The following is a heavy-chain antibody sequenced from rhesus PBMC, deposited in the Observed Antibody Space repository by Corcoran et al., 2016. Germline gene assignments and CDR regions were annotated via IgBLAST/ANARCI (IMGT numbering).Heavy chain of an antibody. D-gene: IGHD4-23*01. CDR1: GYSISSGYG. J-gene: IGHJ4*01. V-gene: IGHV4-122*02. Sequence: QLQLQESGPGLVKPSETLSLTCAVSGYSISSGYGWSWIRQPPGKGLEWIGYISCSGSTSYNPPLKSRVTISSDTSKNQFSLKLSSVTAADTAVYYCARGTVTTLFDYWGQGVLVTVSS. CDR2: ISCSGST. CDR3: ARGTVTTLFDY.